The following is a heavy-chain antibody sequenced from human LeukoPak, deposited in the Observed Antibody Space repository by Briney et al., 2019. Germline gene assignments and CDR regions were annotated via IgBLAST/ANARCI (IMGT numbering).Heavy chain of an antibody. CDR2: IYYSGST. Sequence: PSETLSLTCTVSGGSISSYYWSWIRQPPGKGLEWIGYIYYSGSTNYNPSLKSRVTISVDASKNQFSLKLSSVTAADTAVYYCARRYDILTDAFVIWGQGTMVTVSS. V-gene: IGHV4-59*08. CDR1: GGSISSYY. D-gene: IGHD3-9*01. J-gene: IGHJ3*02. CDR3: ARRYDILTDAFVI.